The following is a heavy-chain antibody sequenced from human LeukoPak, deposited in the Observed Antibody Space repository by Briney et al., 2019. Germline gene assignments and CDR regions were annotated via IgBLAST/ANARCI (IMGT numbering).Heavy chain of an antibody. Sequence: PGGSLRLSCTVSGFTFSDYYMSWVRQAPGKGLEWVAGISGRGETTFYADSVKGRFTISRDNSNDTLFLQVKSLRAEDTAVYYCAKDVIRGEISYFESWGQGTLVAVSS. V-gene: IGHV3-23*01. J-gene: IGHJ4*02. CDR2: ISGRGETT. D-gene: IGHD3-10*01. CDR1: GFTFSDYY. CDR3: AKDVIRGEISYFES.